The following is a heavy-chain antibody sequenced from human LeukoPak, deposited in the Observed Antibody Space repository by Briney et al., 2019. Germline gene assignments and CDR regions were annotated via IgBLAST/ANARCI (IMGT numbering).Heavy chain of an antibody. CDR1: GFTFSSYG. D-gene: IGHD1-26*01. CDR2: ISYDGSNK. J-gene: IGHJ4*02. V-gene: IGHV3-30*18. CDR3: AKVAGGTDVGPEREDFDY. Sequence: QPGGSLRLSCAASGFTFSSYGMHWVRQAPGKGLEWVAVISYDGSNKYYADSVKGRFTISRDNSKNTLYLQMNSLRAEDTAVYYCAKVAGGTDVGPEREDFDYWGQGTLVTVSS.